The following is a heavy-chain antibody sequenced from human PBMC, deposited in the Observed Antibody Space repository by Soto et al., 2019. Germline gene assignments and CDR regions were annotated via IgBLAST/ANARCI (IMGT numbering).Heavy chain of an antibody. D-gene: IGHD3-16*01. Sequence: SETLSLTCTVSGDSMTNNYWGWIRQPPGKGLEWIGYVYYSGATNYNPSLKSRVSMSPDPSRNQFSLKLTSVTAADTAVYYCARAMGGWGTYYYYYGMDVWGQGTMVTVSS. CDR3: ARAMGGWGTYYYYYGMDV. CDR1: GDSMTNNY. J-gene: IGHJ6*02. V-gene: IGHV4-59*01. CDR2: VYYSGAT.